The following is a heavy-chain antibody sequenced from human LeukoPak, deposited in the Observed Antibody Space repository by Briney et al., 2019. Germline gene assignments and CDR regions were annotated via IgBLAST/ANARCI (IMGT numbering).Heavy chain of an antibody. Sequence: GGSLRLSCAASGFTFSSYAMSWVRQAPGKGLEWVSAISGSGGSTYYADSVKGRFTISRDNSKNTLYLQMNNLRAEDTAVYYCARGGSGNYYSPVYYFDYWGQGTLVTVSS. J-gene: IGHJ4*02. CDR2: ISGSGGST. V-gene: IGHV3-23*01. D-gene: IGHD3-10*01. CDR1: GFTFSSYA. CDR3: ARGGSGNYYSPVYYFDY.